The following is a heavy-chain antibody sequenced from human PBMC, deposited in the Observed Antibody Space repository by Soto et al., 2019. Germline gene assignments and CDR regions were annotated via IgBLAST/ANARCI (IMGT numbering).Heavy chain of an antibody. CDR3: ASVIGGDAFDI. CDR2: INHSGST. J-gene: IGHJ3*02. D-gene: IGHD3-16*02. CDR1: GGSFSGYY. V-gene: IGHV4-34*01. Sequence: ASETLSLTCAVYGGSFSGYYWSWIRQPPGKGLEWIGEINHSGSTNYNPSLKSRVTISVDTSKNQFSLKLSSVTAADTAVYYCASVIGGDAFDIWGQGTMVTVSS.